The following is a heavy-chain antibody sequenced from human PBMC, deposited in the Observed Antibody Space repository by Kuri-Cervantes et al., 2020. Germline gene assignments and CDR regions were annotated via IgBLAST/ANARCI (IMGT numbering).Heavy chain of an antibody. J-gene: IGHJ6*02. CDR1: GFTFSSYS. V-gene: IGHV3-21*01. D-gene: IGHD6-13*01. Sequence: LSLTCAASGFTFSSYSMNWVRQAPGKGLEWVSSISSSSSYIYYADSVKGRFTISRDNAKNSLYLQMNSLRAEDTAVYYCARDRSSSWCYYYYYGMDVWGQGTTVTVSS. CDR3: ARDRSSSWCYYYYYGMDV. CDR2: ISSSSSYI.